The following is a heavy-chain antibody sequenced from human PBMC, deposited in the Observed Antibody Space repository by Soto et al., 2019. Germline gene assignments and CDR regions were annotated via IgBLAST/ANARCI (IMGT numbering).Heavy chain of an antibody. J-gene: IGHJ6*03. CDR3: ARILFGRSVAGGYFYMDV. D-gene: IGHD6-19*01. CDR2: IFSNAEK. Sequence: HVTLKESGPVLVKPTETLTLTCTVSGFSLSNGKVGVSWIRQPPGKALEWLAHIFSNAEKSYRTSLKSRLTISADTSKSQVVLTMTNVDPVDTATYYCARILFGRSVAGGYFYMDVWGKGTPVTVSS. CDR1: GFSLSNGKVG. V-gene: IGHV2-26*01.